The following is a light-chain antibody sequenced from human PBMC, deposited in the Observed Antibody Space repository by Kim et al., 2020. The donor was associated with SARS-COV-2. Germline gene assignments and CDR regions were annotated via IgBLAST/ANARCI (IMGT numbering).Light chain of an antibody. CDR3: VQNITFTIT. V-gene: IGKV1-17*01. J-gene: IGKJ5*01. CDR1: VGTIDN. Sequence: ASVGERDTTTGRERVGTIDNLDWYNSKQRRAPMGLIYSASRLNSEVPCRFSGSGSGTEFTLTTSTVQREQFAAYFCVQNITFTITFFQGTRLEIK. CDR2: SAS.